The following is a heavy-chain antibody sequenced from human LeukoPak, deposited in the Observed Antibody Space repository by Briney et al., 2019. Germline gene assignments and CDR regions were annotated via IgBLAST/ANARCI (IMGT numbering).Heavy chain of an antibody. V-gene: IGHV1-46*01. CDR3: ARELKGYCSGGSCYRYYFDY. CDR2: INPSGGST. J-gene: IGHJ4*02. CDR1: EYTFTSYY. Sequence: ASVKVSCKASEYTFTSYYMHWVRQAPGQGLEWMGIINPSGGSTSYAQKFQGRVTMTRDTSTSTVYMELSSLRSEDTAVYYCARELKGYCSGGSCYRYYFDYWGQGTLVTVSS. D-gene: IGHD2-15*01.